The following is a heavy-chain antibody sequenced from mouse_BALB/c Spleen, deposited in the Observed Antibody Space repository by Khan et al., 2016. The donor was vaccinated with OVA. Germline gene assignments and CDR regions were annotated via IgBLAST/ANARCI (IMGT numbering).Heavy chain of an antibody. V-gene: IGHV1-7*01. J-gene: IGHJ2*01. CDR2: INPSTGYT. Sequence: QVQLKQSGAELAKPGASVKMSCKASGYTFINYWILWVKQRPGQGLEWIGYINPSTGYTEYNQNFKDKATLTADKSSSPAYMQLSSLTFEDSTVYYCARRGLRWDFDYWGQGTTRTVSS. CDR3: ARRGLRWDFDY. CDR1: GYTFINYW. D-gene: IGHD1-1*01.